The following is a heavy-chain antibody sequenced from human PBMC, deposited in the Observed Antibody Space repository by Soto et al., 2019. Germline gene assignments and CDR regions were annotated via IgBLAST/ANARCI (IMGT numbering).Heavy chain of an antibody. CDR2: IYYSGST. CDR1: GGSISSGGYY. CDR3: ARVRMTTVVTPYYFDY. D-gene: IGHD4-17*01. J-gene: IGHJ4*02. Sequence: SETLSLTCTVSGGSISSGGYYWSWIRQHPGKGLEWIGYIYYSGSTYYNPSLKSRVTISVDTSRNQFSLKLSSVTAADTAVYYCARVRMTTVVTPYYFDYWGQGTLVTVSS. V-gene: IGHV4-31*03.